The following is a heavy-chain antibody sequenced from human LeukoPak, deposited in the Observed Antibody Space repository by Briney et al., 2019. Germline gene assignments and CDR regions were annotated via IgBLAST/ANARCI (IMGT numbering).Heavy chain of an antibody. CDR1: VGSISSYF. D-gene: IGHD3-10*01. Sequence: SETLSLTRIVSVGSISSYFWSWIRQPPGKGLEWIGYIYYSGGTNYNPSLTSRVTIPVTTTKNQFLLKLTSVTAADTAGHLFPRQIDPGALFGPWGQGTLVTVSS. CDR2: IYYSGGT. J-gene: IGHJ5*01. V-gene: IGHV4-59*08. CDR3: PRQIDPGALFGP.